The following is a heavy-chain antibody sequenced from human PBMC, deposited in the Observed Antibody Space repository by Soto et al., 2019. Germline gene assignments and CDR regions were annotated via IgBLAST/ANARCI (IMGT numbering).Heavy chain of an antibody. D-gene: IGHD5-12*01. V-gene: IGHV4-59*01. CDR3: ARADGYNRGY. CDR1: GGSISSYY. CDR2: IYYSGST. Sequence: QVQLQESGPGLVKPSETLSLTCTVSGGSISSYYWSWIRQPPGKGLEWIGYIYYSGSTNYNPSLKSRVIISVDTSKNQFSLKLSSVTGADTAPYYCARADGYNRGYWGLGTLVTVSS. J-gene: IGHJ4*02.